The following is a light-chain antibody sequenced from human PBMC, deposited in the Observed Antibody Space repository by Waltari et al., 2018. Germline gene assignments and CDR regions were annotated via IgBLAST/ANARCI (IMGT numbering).Light chain of an antibody. CDR1: SGSIASNY. V-gene: IGLV6-57*02. CDR3: QSYDSSNRWV. Sequence: NFMLTQPHSVSESPGKTVTISCTGSSGSIASNYVQWYQQRPGSAPTTVIYEENQRPSGVPDRFSGSIDSSSNSASLTISGLKTEDEADYYCQSYDSSNRWVFGGGTKLTVL. CDR2: EEN. J-gene: IGLJ3*02.